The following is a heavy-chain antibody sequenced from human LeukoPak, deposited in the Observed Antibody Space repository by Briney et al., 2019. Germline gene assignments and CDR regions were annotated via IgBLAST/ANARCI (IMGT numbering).Heavy chain of an antibody. V-gene: IGHV3-48*04. CDR3: ARDMGYSGSWPGYFDY. D-gene: IGHD1-26*01. CDR1: GFTFSSYS. CDR2: IDTSSSTI. Sequence: GGSLRLSCAASGFTFSSYSMSWVRQAPGKGLEWVSYIDTSSSTIYYADSVKGRFTVSRDNAKNSLYLQMKSLRAEDTTVYYCARDMGYSGSWPGYFDYWGQGVLVTVSS. J-gene: IGHJ4*02.